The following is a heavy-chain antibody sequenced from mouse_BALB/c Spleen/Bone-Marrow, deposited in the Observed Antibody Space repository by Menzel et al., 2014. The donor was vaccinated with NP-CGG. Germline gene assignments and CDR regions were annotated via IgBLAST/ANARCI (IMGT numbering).Heavy chain of an antibody. CDR2: IYPGDGDA. CDR1: GYTFTSYW. CDR3: ARNYYYASSWSAMDY. Sequence: QVQLQQSGAELARPGASVKLSCKASGYTFTSYWMQWVKQRPGQGLEWIGTIYPGDGDARYTQKFKGKATLTADKSSSTAYMQLSSLASKDSAVYYCARNYYYASSWSAMDYWGQGTSVTVSS. D-gene: IGHD1-1*01. J-gene: IGHJ4*01. V-gene: IGHV1-87*01.